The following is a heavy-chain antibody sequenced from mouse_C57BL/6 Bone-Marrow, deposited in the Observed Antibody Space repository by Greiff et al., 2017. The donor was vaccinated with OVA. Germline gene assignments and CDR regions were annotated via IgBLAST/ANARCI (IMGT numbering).Heavy chain of an antibody. CDR1: GFTFSNYW. D-gene: IGHD2-1*01. J-gene: IGHJ2*01. V-gene: IGHV6-3*01. Sequence: EVKLEESGGGLVQPGGSMKLSCVASGFTFSNYWMNWVRQSPEKGLEWVAQIRLKSDNYATYYAESVKGRFTISRDDSKSSVYLQMNNLRAEDTGIYYCTGGGYGNPFDYWGQGTTLTVSS. CDR3: TGGGYGNPFDY. CDR2: IRLKSDNYAT.